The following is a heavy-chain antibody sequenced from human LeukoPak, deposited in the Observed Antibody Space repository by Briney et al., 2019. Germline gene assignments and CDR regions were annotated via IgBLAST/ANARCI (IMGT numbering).Heavy chain of an antibody. CDR3: ARGFPARRGAFDI. J-gene: IGHJ3*02. V-gene: IGHV3-9*01. D-gene: IGHD6-6*01. CDR2: ISWNSGAK. Sequence: GRSLRLSCAASGFDFEDYAIHWVRQVPGKGLEWVSGISWNSGAKAYADSVRGRFTISRDNAKNSLYLQMYSLRVEDTAVYYCARGFPARRGAFDIWGQGTKVTVSS. CDR1: GFDFEDYA.